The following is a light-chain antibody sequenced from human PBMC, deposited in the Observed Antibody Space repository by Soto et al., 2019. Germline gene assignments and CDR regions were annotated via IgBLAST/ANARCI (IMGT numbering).Light chain of an antibody. CDR1: QSVSSSY. J-gene: IGKJ2*01. CDR3: QQYDNIPFP. CDR2: GAS. Sequence: EIVLTQSPGTLSLSPGERATLSCRASQSVSSSYLAWYQQKPGQAPRLLIYGASSRATGIPDRFSGSGSGTEFTLTISSLQPDDFATYYCQQYDNIPFPFGQGTKLEIK. V-gene: IGKV3-20*01.